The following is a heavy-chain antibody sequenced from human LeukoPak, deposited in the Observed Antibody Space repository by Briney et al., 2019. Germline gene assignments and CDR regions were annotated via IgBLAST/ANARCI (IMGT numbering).Heavy chain of an antibody. CDR1: GFTFSIYS. V-gene: IGHV3-21*01. D-gene: IGHD6-13*01. J-gene: IGHJ4*02. CDR3: AREDASSWDY. CDR2: ISSSGSYI. Sequence: KPGGSLRLSCAASGFTFSIYSMDWVRQAPGKGLEWVSSISSSGSYIYYADSLKGRFTISRDNAKNSLYLQMNSLRAEDTAVYYCAREDASSWDYWGQGILVTVSS.